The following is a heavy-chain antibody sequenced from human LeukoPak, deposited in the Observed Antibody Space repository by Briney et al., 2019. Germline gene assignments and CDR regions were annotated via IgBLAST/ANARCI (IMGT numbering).Heavy chain of an antibody. V-gene: IGHV3-11*05. CDR2: ISSSSSYT. CDR1: GFTFSDYY. D-gene: IGHD6-13*01. Sequence: GGSLILSCAASGFTFSDYYMSWIRQAPGKGLEWVSYISSSSSYTNYADSVKGRFTISRDNAKNSLYLQMNSLRAEDTAVYYCAREVIAAAGTCWFDPWGQGTLVTVSS. CDR3: AREVIAAAGTCWFDP. J-gene: IGHJ5*02.